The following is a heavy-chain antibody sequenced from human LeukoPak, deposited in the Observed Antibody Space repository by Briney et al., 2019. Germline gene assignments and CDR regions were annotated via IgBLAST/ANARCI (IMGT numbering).Heavy chain of an antibody. CDR1: GYTFSDYW. V-gene: IGHV3-7*01. J-gene: IGHJ4*02. CDR2: TKPDGRDK. D-gene: IGHD4-23*01. CDR3: ARGRFCDSGNCYLDY. Sequence: GGSLRLSCAASGYTFSDYWMSWVRQAPGKGLERVANTKPDGRDKYHVDSVKGRFTISRDNAKASLYLLMNSLRAEDTAVYYCARGRFCDSGNCYLDYWGQGTLVTVSS.